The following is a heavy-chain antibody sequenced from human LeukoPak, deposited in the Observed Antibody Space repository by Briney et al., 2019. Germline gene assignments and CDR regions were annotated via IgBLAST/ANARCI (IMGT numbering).Heavy chain of an antibody. V-gene: IGHV3-23*01. CDR2: ISTSGGDP. Sequence: PGGSLRLSCAASGFTFRDSAMTCVRQAPGKGLEWFSAISTSGGDPIYTDSVKGRFTISRDNSRNTLFLQMNSLRAEDTAIYYCAKGGNYAPLDYWGQGTLVTVSS. CDR1: GFTFRDSA. CDR3: AKGGNYAPLDY. J-gene: IGHJ4*02. D-gene: IGHD1-7*01.